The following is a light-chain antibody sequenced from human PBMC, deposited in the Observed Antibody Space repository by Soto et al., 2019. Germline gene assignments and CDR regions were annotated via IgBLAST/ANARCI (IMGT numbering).Light chain of an antibody. CDR2: DAS. CDR1: QSVSSY. V-gene: IGKV3-11*01. J-gene: IGKJ4*01. CDR3: QQRCTWPLT. Sequence: EIVLTQSPATLSLSPGERATLSCRATQSVSSYLAWYQHKPGQAPRLLIYDASNRATGIPARFSGSGSGTDFTLTNSSLEPEDFAVYYCQQRCTWPLTFGGGTKVEIK.